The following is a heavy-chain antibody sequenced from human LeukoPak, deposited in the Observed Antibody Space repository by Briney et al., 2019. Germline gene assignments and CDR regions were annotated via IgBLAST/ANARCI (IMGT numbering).Heavy chain of an antibody. CDR2: IYTSGST. V-gene: IGHV4-61*02. D-gene: IGHD3-3*01. Sequence: SQTLSLTCTVSGGSISSGSYYWSWIRQPAGKGLEWIGRIYTSGSTNYNPSLKSRVTISVDTSKNQFSLKLSSVTAADTAVYYCARRDYDFWSGYSPGGYMDVWGKGTTVTVSS. J-gene: IGHJ6*03. CDR3: ARRDYDFWSGYSPGGYMDV. CDR1: GGSISSGSYY.